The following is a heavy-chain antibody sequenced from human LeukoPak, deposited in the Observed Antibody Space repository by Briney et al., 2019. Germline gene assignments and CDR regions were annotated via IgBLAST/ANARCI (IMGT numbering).Heavy chain of an antibody. D-gene: IGHD1-14*01. CDR2: INQGGSDK. J-gene: IGHJ4*02. V-gene: IGHV3-7*01. Sequence: GGSLRLSCAASGFTFSGHWMSWVRQAPGKGLEWVANINQGGSDKYYVDSVKGRFTISRDNANNLLYLEMNSLRGEDTAVYYCTRDRSRAEDDWGQGTLVTVSS. CDR1: GFTFSGHW. CDR3: TRDRSRAEDD.